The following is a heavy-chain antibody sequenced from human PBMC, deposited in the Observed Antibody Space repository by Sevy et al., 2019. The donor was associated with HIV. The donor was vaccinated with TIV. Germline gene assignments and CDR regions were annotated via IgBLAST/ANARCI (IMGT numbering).Heavy chain of an antibody. D-gene: IGHD3-10*01. CDR1: GFTFSSYW. CDR2: IKQDGSEK. Sequence: GGSLRLSCAASGFTFSSYWMSWVRQAPGKGLEWVANIKQDGSEKYYVDSVKGRFTISRDNAKNSLYLQMNSLRAEDTAVYYCARDTLISGFGSGSYSPYYYYGMDVWGQGTTVTVSS. V-gene: IGHV3-7*01. CDR3: ARDTLISGFGSGSYSPYYYYGMDV. J-gene: IGHJ6*02.